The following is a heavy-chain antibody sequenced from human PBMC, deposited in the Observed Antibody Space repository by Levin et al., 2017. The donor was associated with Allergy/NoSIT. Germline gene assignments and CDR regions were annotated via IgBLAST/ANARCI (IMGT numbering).Heavy chain of an antibody. V-gene: IGHV3-53*01. J-gene: IGHJ1*01. CDR1: GFSVSSSY. Sequence: ETLSLTCAASGFSVSSSYMSWVRQAPGKGLEWVALIYSGGSPYYAESVKGRFTASRDNSKNTMYLQMNSLRVDDTAVYYCTSSSHKENWGQGTLVTVSS. CDR2: IYSGGSP. CDR3: TSSSHKEN. D-gene: IGHD6-6*01.